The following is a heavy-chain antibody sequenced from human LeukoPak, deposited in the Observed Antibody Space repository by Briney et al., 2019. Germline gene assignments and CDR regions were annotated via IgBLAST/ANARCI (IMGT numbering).Heavy chain of an antibody. CDR2: IIPIFGTA. CDR1: GGTFSSYA. V-gene: IGHV1-69*13. Sequence: ASVKVPCKASGGTFSSYAISWVRQAPGQGLEWMGGIIPIFGTANYAQKFQGRVTITADESTSTAYMELSSLRSEDTAVYYCARWSSGWYQLSQSDAFDIWGQGTMVTVSS. J-gene: IGHJ3*02. CDR3: ARWSSGWYQLSQSDAFDI. D-gene: IGHD6-19*01.